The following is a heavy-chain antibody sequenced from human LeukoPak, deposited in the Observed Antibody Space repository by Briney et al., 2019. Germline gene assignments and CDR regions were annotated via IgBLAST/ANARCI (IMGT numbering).Heavy chain of an antibody. CDR2: IKQDGSEK. CDR1: GFTFSNYW. D-gene: IGHD2-2*02. J-gene: IGHJ6*03. V-gene: IGHV3-7*01. Sequence: GGSLRLSCAASGFTFSNYWMSWVRQAPGKGLEWVATIKQDGSEKYYVDSVKGRFTISRDNANNSLYLQMNSLRAEDTAVYYCAKDGGVPAAITWRRTYYMDVWGKGTTVTVSS. CDR3: AKDGGVPAAITWRRTYYMDV.